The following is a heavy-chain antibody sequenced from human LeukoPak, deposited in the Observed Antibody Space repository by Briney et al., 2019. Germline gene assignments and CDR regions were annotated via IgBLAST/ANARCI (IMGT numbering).Heavy chain of an antibody. CDR2: KNPNSGNT. Sequence: ASVKVSCKASGYTFTSYDINWVRQATGQGLEWMGWKNPNSGNTGYAQKFQGRVTMTRNTSISTAYMELSSLRSEDTAVYYCARVAVRYFDWPRRPYYFDYWGQGTLVTVSS. V-gene: IGHV1-8*01. CDR1: GYTFTSYD. J-gene: IGHJ4*02. D-gene: IGHD3-9*01. CDR3: ARVAVRYFDWPRRPYYFDY.